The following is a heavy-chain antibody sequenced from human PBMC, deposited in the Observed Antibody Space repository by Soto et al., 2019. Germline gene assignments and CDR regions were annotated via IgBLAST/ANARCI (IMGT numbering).Heavy chain of an antibody. Sequence: PSETLSLTCTVSGDSIRSYYWSWIRQPPGKGLEWIGYIYYSGSTNYNPSLKSRVTISVDTSKNQFSLKLTSVTAADTAVYYCARDKITGLFDYWGQGTLVTVSS. D-gene: IGHD2-8*02. CDR1: GDSIRSYY. CDR2: IYYSGST. CDR3: ARDKITGLFDY. J-gene: IGHJ4*02. V-gene: IGHV4-59*12.